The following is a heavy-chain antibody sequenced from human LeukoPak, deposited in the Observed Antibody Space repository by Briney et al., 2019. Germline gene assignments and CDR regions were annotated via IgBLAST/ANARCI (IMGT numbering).Heavy chain of an antibody. J-gene: IGHJ4*02. CDR3: AREASSGWYFDY. CDR2: MNPNSGNT. D-gene: IGHD6-19*01. V-gene: IGHV1-18*01. Sequence: ASVKVSCKASGYTFTSYDINWVRQATGQGLEWMGWMNPNSGNTNYAQKLQGRVTMTTDTSTSTAYMELRSLRSDDTAVYYCAREASSGWYFDYWGQGTLVTVSS. CDR1: GYTFTSYD.